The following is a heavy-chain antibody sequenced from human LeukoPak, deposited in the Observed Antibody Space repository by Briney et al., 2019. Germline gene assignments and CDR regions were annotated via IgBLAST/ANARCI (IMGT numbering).Heavy chain of an antibody. D-gene: IGHD1-26*01. V-gene: IGHV6-1*01. CDR3: ARLVGASWFDS. Sequence: SQTLSLTCAISGDRDSTNSATWTWLRQSPSRGLEWLGRTYYRSKWSNDYAVSMKSRITINPDTSKNQFSLQLNSVTPEDTAVYYCARLVGASWFDSWGQGTLVTVSS. J-gene: IGHJ5*01. CDR1: GDRDSTNSAT. CDR2: TYYRSKWSN.